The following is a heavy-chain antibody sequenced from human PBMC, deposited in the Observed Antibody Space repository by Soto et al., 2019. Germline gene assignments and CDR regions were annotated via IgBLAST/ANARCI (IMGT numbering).Heavy chain of an antibody. V-gene: IGHV3-7*05. CDR2: INYDGSEK. J-gene: IGHJ4*02. D-gene: IGHD3-10*01. CDR1: GFTLSNYW. Sequence: EVQLVESGGGLVQPGGSLRLSCAASGFTLSNYWMTWVRQAPGKGLEWVANINYDGSEKNYVDSVKGRFTISRDNTRNSLALQMNTLRAEDTAVDYCLSAGSAVSWGQGTRVTVSS. CDR3: LSAGSAVS.